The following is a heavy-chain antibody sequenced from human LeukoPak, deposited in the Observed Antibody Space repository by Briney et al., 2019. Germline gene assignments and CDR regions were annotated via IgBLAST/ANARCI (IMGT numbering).Heavy chain of an antibody. CDR2: INPNSGGT. D-gene: IGHD3-22*01. V-gene: IGHV1-2*02. CDR1: GYTFTGYY. Sequence: GASVKVSCKASGYTFTGYYMHWVRQAPGQGLEWMGWINPNSGGTNYAQKFQGRVTMTRDTSISTAYMELSRLRSDDTAVYYCARTSPGESGYSNYWGQGTLVTVSS. CDR3: ARTSPGESGYSNY. J-gene: IGHJ4*02.